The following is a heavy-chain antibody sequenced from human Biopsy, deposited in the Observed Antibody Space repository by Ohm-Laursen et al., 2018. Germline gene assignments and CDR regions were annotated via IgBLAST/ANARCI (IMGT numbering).Heavy chain of an antibody. D-gene: IGHD2-15*01. V-gene: IGHV1-69*06. CDR3: ARGGTLGDCSGSSCYSGDN. CDR2: ITPIFDTA. CDR1: GGTFSTTA. Sequence: SVKVSCKASGGTFSTTAISWVRQAPGQGLEWMGGITPIFDTANYAQKFQGRVTITADRSASTAYMELSSLTSDDTAVYYCARGGTLGDCSGSSCYSGDNWGQGTLVTVSS. J-gene: IGHJ4*02.